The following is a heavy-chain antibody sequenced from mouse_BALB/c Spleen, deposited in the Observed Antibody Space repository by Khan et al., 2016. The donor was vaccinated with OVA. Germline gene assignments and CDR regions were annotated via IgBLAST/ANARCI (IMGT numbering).Heavy chain of an antibody. CDR1: GYTFTDYS. CDR2: INTETAEP. Sequence: QVQLKQSGPELKKPGETVKISCKASGYTFTDYSLHWVKQAPGKGLKWMGWINTETAEPTYADDFKGRFAFSLATSASTAYLQINNLRNEDTAIYFSAKGYWYVDVWGAGTTVTVAS. V-gene: IGHV9-2-1*01. J-gene: IGHJ1*01. CDR3: AKGYWYVDV.